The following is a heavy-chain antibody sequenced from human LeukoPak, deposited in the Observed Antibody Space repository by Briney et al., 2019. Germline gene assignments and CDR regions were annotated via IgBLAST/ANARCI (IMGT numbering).Heavy chain of an antibody. D-gene: IGHD3-10*01. J-gene: IGHJ4*02. CDR3: ARNGRVRRVVKDLFEY. V-gene: IGHV1-18*01. CDR1: GYTFTDYD. CDR2: VSPYNGNT. Sequence: GAAVKVSCKTSGYTFTDYDITGVRQAPGQGREWMGRVSPYNGNTYYSQRFQDRVTITKDTSTGTAYMDLRNLRTDDTAMYYCARNGRVRRVVKDLFEYWGQGTLVAVSS.